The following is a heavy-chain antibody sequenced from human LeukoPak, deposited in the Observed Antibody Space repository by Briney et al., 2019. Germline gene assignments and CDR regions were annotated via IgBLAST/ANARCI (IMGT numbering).Heavy chain of an antibody. V-gene: IGHV4-59*01. CDR3: ARVRSESYDSWSGFTYYFDS. CDR2: IYYSGNT. D-gene: IGHD3-3*01. CDR1: GGSISYSS. J-gene: IGHJ4*02. Sequence: PSETLSLTCTVSGGSISYSSWSWIRQPPGKGLEWIGYIYYSGNTNYNPSLKSRVTVSLDTSNEQFSLKLTSVTAADTAVYYCARVRSESYDSWSGFTYYFDSWAQGVLVTVSS.